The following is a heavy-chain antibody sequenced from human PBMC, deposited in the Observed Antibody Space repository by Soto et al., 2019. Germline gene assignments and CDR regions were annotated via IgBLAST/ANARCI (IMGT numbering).Heavy chain of an antibody. Sequence: GASVKVSCKASGYTFTSYAMHWLRQSPGQRLEWMGWINAGNGNTKYSQKFQGRVTITRDTSASTAYMELSSLRSEDTAVYYCARDPSTIFGVVTTFDYWGQGTLVTVSS. D-gene: IGHD3-3*01. CDR1: GYTFTSYA. CDR3: ARDPSTIFGVVTTFDY. CDR2: INAGNGNT. J-gene: IGHJ4*02. V-gene: IGHV1-3*01.